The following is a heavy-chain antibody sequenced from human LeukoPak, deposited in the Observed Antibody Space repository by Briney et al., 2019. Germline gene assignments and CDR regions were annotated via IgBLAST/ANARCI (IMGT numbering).Heavy chain of an antibody. D-gene: IGHD2/OR15-2a*01. CDR2: INYSGST. J-gene: IGHJ3*02. CDR1: GGSISLYY. CDR3: ARVSWPNDAFDI. Sequence: SDTLSLTCTVSGGSISLYYLRWMPEPPGRARVGIGDINYSGSTIYNPSLKSRVTISVATSKNQFSLKLSDVTAADTAVYYCARVSWPNDAFDIWGQGTMVTVSS. V-gene: IGHV4-59*07.